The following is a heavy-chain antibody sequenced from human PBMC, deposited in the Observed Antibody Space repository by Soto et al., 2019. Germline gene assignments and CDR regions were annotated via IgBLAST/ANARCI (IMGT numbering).Heavy chain of an antibody. Sequence: EVQLVESGGGLVKPGGSLRLSCAASGFTFSNAWMNWVRQAPGKGLEWVGHIKSKTDGGTTDYAAPVKGRFTISRDDSKNTLYLQMNSLKTEDTAVYYCTTAFWSVNDYWGQGTLVTVSS. D-gene: IGHD3-3*01. V-gene: IGHV3-15*07. CDR3: TTAFWSVNDY. CDR1: GFTFSNAW. J-gene: IGHJ4*02. CDR2: IKSKTDGGTT.